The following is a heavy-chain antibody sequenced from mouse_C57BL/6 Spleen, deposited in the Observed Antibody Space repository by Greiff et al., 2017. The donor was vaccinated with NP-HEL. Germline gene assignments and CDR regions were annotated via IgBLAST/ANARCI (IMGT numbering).Heavy chain of an antibody. CDR2: IDPSDSYT. CDR1: GYTFTSYW. Sequence: QVQLQQPGAELVKPGASVKLSCKASGYTFTSYWMQWVKQRPGQGLEWIGEIDPSDSYTNYNQKFKGKATLTVDTSSSTAYMQLISLTSEDSAVYYCARGGSSSYYFDYWGQGTTLTVSS. J-gene: IGHJ2*01. D-gene: IGHD1-1*01. CDR3: ARGGSSSYYFDY. V-gene: IGHV1-50*01.